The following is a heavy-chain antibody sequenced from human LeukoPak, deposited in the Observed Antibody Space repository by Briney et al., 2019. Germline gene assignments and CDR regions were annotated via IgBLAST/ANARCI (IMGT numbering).Heavy chain of an antibody. Sequence: SKTLSLTCTVSGGSISSGDYYWSWIRQPPGKGLDWIGSMYYNGGTYYNPSLKSRVTISADTYKNQVSLKLSSVTAADTAVYYCARDPDYYDDSGYTWGQGTLVTVSS. CDR1: GGSISSGDYY. CDR2: MYYNGGT. D-gene: IGHD3-22*01. CDR3: ARDPDYYDDSGYT. J-gene: IGHJ5*02. V-gene: IGHV4-39*07.